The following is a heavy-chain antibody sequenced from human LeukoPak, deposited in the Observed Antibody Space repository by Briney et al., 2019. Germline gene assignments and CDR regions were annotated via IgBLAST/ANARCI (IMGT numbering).Heavy chain of an antibody. V-gene: IGHV3-74*01. D-gene: IGHD6-19*01. J-gene: IGHJ4*02. CDR2: ITPNGDSS. CDR3: AKNRSGWYYLDY. Sequence: PGGSLRLSCAASGFTFSRYWMHWVRQVPGKGPVWVSRITPNGDSSSYADSVKGRFTISRDNAQNTLHLQMNSLTVEDTAVYYCAKNRSGWYYLDYWGQGTLVTVSS. CDR1: GFTFSRYW.